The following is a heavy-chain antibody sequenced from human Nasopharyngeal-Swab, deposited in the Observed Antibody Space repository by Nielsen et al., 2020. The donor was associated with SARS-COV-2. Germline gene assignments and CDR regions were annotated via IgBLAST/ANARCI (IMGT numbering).Heavy chain of an antibody. J-gene: IGHJ4*02. CDR2: TEIGGTA. D-gene: IGHD1-26*01. CDR1: GFTFSTYA. CDR3: AKGTGATYRAIDY. V-gene: IGHV3-23*01. Sequence: GESLKISCTGSGFTFSTYAMSWVRQAPGKGLEWVSVTEIGGTAHYADSVKGRFSISRDSSTNTLYLQMNNVRAEDTAVYYCAKGTGATYRAIDYWGQGTLVTASS.